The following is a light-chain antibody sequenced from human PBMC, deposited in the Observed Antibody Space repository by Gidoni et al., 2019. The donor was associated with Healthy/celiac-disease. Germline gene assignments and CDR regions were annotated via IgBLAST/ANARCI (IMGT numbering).Light chain of an antibody. CDR3: QQSYSTPT. V-gene: IGKV1-39*01. J-gene: IGKJ1*01. Sequence: DIQMTQSPSSLSASVGDRVTITCRASQSISSYLNWYQPKPGKAPKLLIYAASSLQSGVPSRFSGSGSGSDFTLTISSLQPEDFATYYCQQSYSTPTFXQXTKVELK. CDR1: QSISSY. CDR2: AAS.